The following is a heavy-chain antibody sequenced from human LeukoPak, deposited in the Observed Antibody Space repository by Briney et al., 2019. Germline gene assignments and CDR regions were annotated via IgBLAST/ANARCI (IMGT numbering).Heavy chain of an antibody. V-gene: IGHV1-46*01. CDR2: INPSGGST. J-gene: IGHJ4*02. CDR3: ARGVSNSASGLHTRYFDY. Sequence: ASVKVSCKASGYTFTSYYIHWVRQAPGQGLEWMGLINPSGGSTTYAEKFQGRVTMTRDMFTNTVYMEVSSLRSEDTAIYYCARGVSNSASGLHTRYFDYWGQGALVTVSS. D-gene: IGHD2-15*01. CDR1: GYTFTSYY.